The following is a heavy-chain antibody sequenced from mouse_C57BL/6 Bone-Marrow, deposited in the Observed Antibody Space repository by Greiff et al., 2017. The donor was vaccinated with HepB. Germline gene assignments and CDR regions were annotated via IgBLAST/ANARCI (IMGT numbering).Heavy chain of an antibody. CDR3: ASNYRYFDV. CDR1: GFTFSSYG. Sequence: EVKLVESGGDLVKPGGSLKLSCAASGFTFSSYGMSWVRQTPDKRLEWVATISSGGSYTYYPDSVQGRFTISRDNAKNTLYLQMSSLKSEDTAMYYCASNYRYFDVWGTGTTVTVSS. CDR2: ISSGGSYT. V-gene: IGHV5-6*01. J-gene: IGHJ1*03.